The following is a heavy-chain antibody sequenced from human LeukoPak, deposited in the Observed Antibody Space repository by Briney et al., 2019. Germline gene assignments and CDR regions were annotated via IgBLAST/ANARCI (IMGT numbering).Heavy chain of an antibody. CDR2: ISYDGSNK. V-gene: IGHV3-30-3*01. D-gene: IGHD3-10*01. J-gene: IGHJ3*02. CDR1: GLTFSNAW. CDR3: ARDRTMVRGGGAFDI. Sequence: PGGSLRLSCAASGLTFSNAWMRWVRQAPGKGLEWVAVISYDGSNKYYADSVKGRFTISRDNSKNTLYLQMNSLRAEDTAVYYCARDRTMVRGGGAFDIWGQGTMVTVSS.